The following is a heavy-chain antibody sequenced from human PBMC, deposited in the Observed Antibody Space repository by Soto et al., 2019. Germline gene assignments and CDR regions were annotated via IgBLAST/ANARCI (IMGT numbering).Heavy chain of an antibody. D-gene: IGHD1-20*01. J-gene: IGHJ5*02. V-gene: IGHV5-51*01. CDR1: GYIFTSYW. CDR2: IYPGDSDT. Sequence: GESLKISCNGAGYIFTSYWIDWVTQMPGKGLEWMGIIYPGDSDTRYSPSFQGQVTISADKSIRTAYLQWSSLKASDTAMYYCARHNWTPDGFDPWGQGTLVTVSS. CDR3: ARHNWTPDGFDP.